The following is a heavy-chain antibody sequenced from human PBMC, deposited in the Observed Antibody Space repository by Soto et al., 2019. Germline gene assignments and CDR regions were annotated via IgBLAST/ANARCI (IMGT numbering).Heavy chain of an antibody. Sequence: PGGSLRLSCVGSGFTFSGYSMAWVRQAPGRGLEWVASISSRSTNIDYADSVKGRFTISRDNAKNLVSLQMSSLRGEDTALYYCAKFTEPGYSSIWYYFEYWGQGXPVTVSS. CDR1: GFTFSGYS. CDR2: ISSRSTNI. J-gene: IGHJ4*02. CDR3: AKFTEPGYSSIWYYFEY. V-gene: IGHV3-21*06. D-gene: IGHD6-19*01.